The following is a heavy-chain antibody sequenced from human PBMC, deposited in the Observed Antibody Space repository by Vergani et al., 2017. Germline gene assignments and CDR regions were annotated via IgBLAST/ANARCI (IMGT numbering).Heavy chain of an antibody. CDR1: GGSISSSSYY. V-gene: IGHV4-39*01. CDR3: ARLRGYGGPLYYYYYMDV. D-gene: IGHD3-16*01. CDR2: IYYSRST. J-gene: IGHJ6*03. Sequence: QLQLQESGPGLVKPSETLSLTCTVSGGSISSSSYYWGWIRQPPGKGLEWIGSIYYSRSTYYNPSLKSRVTISVDTSKNQFSLKLSSVTAADTAVYYCARLRGYGGPLYYYYYMDVWGKGTTVTVSS.